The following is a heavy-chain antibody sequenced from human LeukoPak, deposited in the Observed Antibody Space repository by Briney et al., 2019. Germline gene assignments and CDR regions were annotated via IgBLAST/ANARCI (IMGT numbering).Heavy chain of an antibody. CDR1: GGSISSGSYY. Sequence: PSETLSLTCTVSGGSISSGSYYWSWIRQPARKGLEWIGRIYTSGSTNYNPSLKSRVTISVDTSKNQFSLKLSSVTAADTAVYYCARPDSSGYRYAFDIWGQGTMVTVSS. V-gene: IGHV4-61*02. CDR2: IYTSGST. D-gene: IGHD3-22*01. J-gene: IGHJ3*02. CDR3: ARPDSSGYRYAFDI.